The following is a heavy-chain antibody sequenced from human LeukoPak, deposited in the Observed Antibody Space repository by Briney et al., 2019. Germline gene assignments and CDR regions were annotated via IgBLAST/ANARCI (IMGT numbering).Heavy chain of an antibody. V-gene: IGHV4-34*01. CDR2: INHSGST. CDR1: GGSFSGYY. Sequence: SETLSLTCAVYGGSFSGYYWSWIRQPPGKGLEWIGEINHSGSTNYNPSLKSRVTISVDTSKNQFSLKLSSVTAEDTAVYYCTRSTSWAFDYWGQGTLVTVSS. CDR3: TRSTSWAFDY. D-gene: IGHD6-13*01. J-gene: IGHJ4*02.